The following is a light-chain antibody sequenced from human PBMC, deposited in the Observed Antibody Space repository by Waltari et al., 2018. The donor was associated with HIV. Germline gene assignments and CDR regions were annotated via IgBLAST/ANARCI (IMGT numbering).Light chain of an antibody. CDR1: SSNIGAGYD. CDR2: GKN. Sequence: QSVLTQPPSVSGAPGQRVTISCTGSSSNIGAGYDVHWYQQLPGTAPKLLIYGKNNRPSGVPDRFAGSKSGTSASLAITGLQAEDEADYYCQSYDSSLSGSVCGGGTKLTVL. CDR3: QSYDSSLSGSV. V-gene: IGLV1-40*01. J-gene: IGLJ3*02.